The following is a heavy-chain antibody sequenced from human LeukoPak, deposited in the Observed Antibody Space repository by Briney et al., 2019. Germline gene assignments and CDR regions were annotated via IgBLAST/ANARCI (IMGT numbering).Heavy chain of an antibody. D-gene: IGHD1-26*01. Sequence: GGSLRLSCAASGFTFSSYSMNWVRQAPGKGLEWVSAISGSGGSTYYADSVKGRFTISRDNSKNTLYLQMNSLRAEDTAVYYCAKLSGSYSDYWGQGTLVTVSS. CDR3: AKLSGSYSDY. J-gene: IGHJ4*02. CDR1: GFTFSSYS. CDR2: ISGSGGST. V-gene: IGHV3-23*01.